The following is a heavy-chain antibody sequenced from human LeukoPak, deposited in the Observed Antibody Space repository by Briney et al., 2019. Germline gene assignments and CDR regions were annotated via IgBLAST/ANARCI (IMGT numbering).Heavy chain of an antibody. CDR3: ARGRGIVVVVAAPFRY. CDR2: INGGSTHK. Sequence: PGGSLRLSCAASGFTFSSYAMHWVRQAPGKGLEWVSSINGGSTHKFYGDSVKGRFIISRDNAKRSLYLEMNSLRAEDTAVYYCARGRGIVVVVAAPFRYWGQGTLVTVSS. J-gene: IGHJ4*02. D-gene: IGHD2-15*01. V-gene: IGHV3-21*01. CDR1: GFTFSSYA.